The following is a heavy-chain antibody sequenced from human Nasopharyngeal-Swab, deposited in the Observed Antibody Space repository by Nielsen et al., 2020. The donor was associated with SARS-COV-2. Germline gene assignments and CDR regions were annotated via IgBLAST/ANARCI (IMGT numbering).Heavy chain of an antibody. CDR2: TYRSGSGSA. J-gene: IGHJ4*02. CDR3: ARIIRRRGWYRHVDY. Sequence: SETLSLTCTVSGDSISRSDDYWGWIRQTPGKGLEWIVSTYRSGSGSAYYNPSLKSRVTISIVPSKNLFSLNLKSVTAADTAVYYCARIIRRRGWYRHVDYWGQGTLVTVSS. V-gene: IGHV4-39*07. D-gene: IGHD6-19*01. CDR1: GDSISRSDDY.